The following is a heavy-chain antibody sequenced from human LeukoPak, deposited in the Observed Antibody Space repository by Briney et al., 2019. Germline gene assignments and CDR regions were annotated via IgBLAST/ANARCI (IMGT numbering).Heavy chain of an antibody. CDR3: ARPAYYYDSSGAGARGYWYFDL. J-gene: IGHJ2*01. CDR1: GFTLSSYS. CDR2: ISSSSSDI. Sequence: PGGSLRLSCAVSGFTLSSYSMNWVRQAPGKGLEWVSYISSSSSDIFYADSVKGRFTISRDNAENSLYLQMNSLRDEDTAVYYCARPAYYYDSSGAGARGYWYFDLWGRGTLVTVSS. D-gene: IGHD3-22*01. V-gene: IGHV3-21*01.